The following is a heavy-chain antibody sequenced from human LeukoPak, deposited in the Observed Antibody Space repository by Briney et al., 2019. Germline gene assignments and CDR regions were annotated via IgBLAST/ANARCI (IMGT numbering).Heavy chain of an antibody. Sequence: GGSLRLSCAASGFTVSRNYMSWVRQAPGRGLEWGSVIYAGGTTYYADSVKGRFTISRDDSKNTLYLQMNRLTAEDTAVYYCARDLEGYFDYWGQGTLVTVSS. CDR2: IYAGGTT. J-gene: IGHJ4*02. D-gene: IGHD1-1*01. CDR3: ARDLEGYFDY. V-gene: IGHV3-53*01. CDR1: GFTVSRNY.